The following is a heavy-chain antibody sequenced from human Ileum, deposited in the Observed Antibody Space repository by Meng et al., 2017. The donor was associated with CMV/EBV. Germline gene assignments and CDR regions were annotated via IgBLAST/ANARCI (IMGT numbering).Heavy chain of an antibody. CDR2: IYSGGST. J-gene: IGHJ4*02. V-gene: IGHV3-53*01. CDR1: GFTVSSNY. CDR3: AKDHVHSGTYFDY. D-gene: IGHD1-26*01. Sequence: GESLKISCAASGFTVSSNYMSWVRQAPGKGLEWVSVIYSGGSTYYADAVKGRFTISRDNSKNTLFLQMNGLRAEDTAEYYCAKDHVHSGTYFDYWGQGTLVTVSS.